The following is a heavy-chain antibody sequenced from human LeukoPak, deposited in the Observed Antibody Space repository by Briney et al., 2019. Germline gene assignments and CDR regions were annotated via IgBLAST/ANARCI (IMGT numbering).Heavy chain of an antibody. Sequence: SETLSLTCTVSGGFISSNSAYWSWIRQPPGKALEWIGNIYYSGTTYYNPSLQSRVTMSVDTSNNQFSLKLSSVTAADTAVYYCARTGWVRGVITKAQYYFDYWGQGTLVTVSS. J-gene: IGHJ4*02. CDR3: ARTGWVRGVITKAQYYFDY. CDR1: GGFISSNSAY. V-gene: IGHV4-39*07. CDR2: IYYSGTT. D-gene: IGHD3-10*01.